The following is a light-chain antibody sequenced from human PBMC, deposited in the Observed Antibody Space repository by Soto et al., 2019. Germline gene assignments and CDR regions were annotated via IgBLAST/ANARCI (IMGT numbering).Light chain of an antibody. CDR1: QDISSW. V-gene: IGKV1-12*01. CDR3: QQSYGTPTWT. J-gene: IGKJ1*01. CDR2: KAS. Sequence: MTQSPSSVSASVGDTVTITCRASQDISSWLAWFQQKPGRAPKLLIYKASTLKSGVPSRFSGSGSGTDFTLTISSLQPEDFATYYCQQSYGTPTWTFGQGTKVDIK.